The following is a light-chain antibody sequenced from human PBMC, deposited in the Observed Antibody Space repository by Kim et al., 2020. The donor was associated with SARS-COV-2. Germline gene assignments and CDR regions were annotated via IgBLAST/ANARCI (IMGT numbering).Light chain of an antibody. CDR3: QTWGTGIHEV. CDR1: RGHSSYA. J-gene: IGLJ3*02. Sequence: FKRNCPLRRGHSSYAIAWPQQQPEKGPRYLMKLNGYGSHSKGDGIPDRFSSSSSGAERYLSLSSLQSEDEADYYCQTWGTGIHEVFGGGTQLTVL. V-gene: IGLV4-69*01. CDR2: LNGYGSH.